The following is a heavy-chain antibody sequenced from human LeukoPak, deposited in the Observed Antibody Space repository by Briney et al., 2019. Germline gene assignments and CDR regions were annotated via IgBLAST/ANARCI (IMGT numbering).Heavy chain of an antibody. J-gene: IGHJ4*02. CDR2: ISPDSNYK. CDR1: GFTFSTYS. V-gene: IGHV3-21*01. CDR3: VRGGYRGLDYEY. Sequence: GGSLRLSCAASGFTFSTYSMNWLRLAPGKGLEWVSSISPDSNYKYYVDSVKGRFTISRDNAKNSLYLQMNSLRAEDTAVYYCVRGGYRGLDYEYWGQGTLVTVSS. D-gene: IGHD5-12*01.